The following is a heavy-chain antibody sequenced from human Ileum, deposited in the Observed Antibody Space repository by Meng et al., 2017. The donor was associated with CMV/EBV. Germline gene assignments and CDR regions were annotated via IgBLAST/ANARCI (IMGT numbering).Heavy chain of an antibody. V-gene: IGHV4-39*07. CDR3: ARMTLYWYFDL. CDR1: GGSISNGNFY. Sequence: QMQLQESGQGLVKLSETLSLTCTVSGGSISNGNFYWGWIRQPPGKELELIGSMFYRGNTYYNPSLRSRVTISLDTSKDQFSLRLTSVTGADTAVYYCARMTLYWYFDLWGRGSLVTVSS. CDR2: MFYRGNT. J-gene: IGHJ2*01. D-gene: IGHD2-21*02.